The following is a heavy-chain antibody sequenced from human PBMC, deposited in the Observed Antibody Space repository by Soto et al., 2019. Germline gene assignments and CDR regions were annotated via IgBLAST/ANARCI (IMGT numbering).Heavy chain of an antibody. V-gene: IGHV3-21*01. D-gene: IGHD2-15*01. CDR3: SGCSGGACHQNYGMDV. CDR1: GFTFSSCT. J-gene: IGHJ6*02. CDR2: ISPSTSHI. Sequence: EVHLVESGGGLVKPGGSLRLSCAVSGFTFSSCTMNWVRQAPGKGLDWVSSISPSTSHIYYADSVKGRFTISRDNAKNSLFLQMNSLRAEDTAVSYCSGCSGGACHQNYGMDVWGQGTTVTVSS.